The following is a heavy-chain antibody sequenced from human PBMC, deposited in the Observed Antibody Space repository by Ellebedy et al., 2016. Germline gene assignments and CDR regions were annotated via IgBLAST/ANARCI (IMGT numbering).Heavy chain of an antibody. CDR3: ARDTQSGLCDF. CDR1: GYSFTRYG. D-gene: IGHD2-15*01. CDR2: ISAYNSDA. V-gene: IGHV1-18*04. J-gene: IGHJ4*02. Sequence: ASVKVSCKASGYSFTRYGISWLRQAPGQGLEWMGWISAYNSDASYAQNLQGRVTMTTDTSTSTAYMELRSLRSDDTAVYYCARDTQSGLCDFWGQGTLVTVSS.